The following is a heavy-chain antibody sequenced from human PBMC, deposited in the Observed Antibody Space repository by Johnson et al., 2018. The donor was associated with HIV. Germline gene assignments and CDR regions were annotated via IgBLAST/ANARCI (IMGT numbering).Heavy chain of an antibody. CDR1: GFTFSSYA. J-gene: IGHJ3*01. CDR3: ARGSRYTYDYEDVHLLQAFDV. D-gene: IGHD3-22*01. V-gene: IGHV3-30-3*01. Sequence: QVQLVESGGGVVQPERSLRLSCAASGFTFSSYAMHWVRQAPGKGLEWVAVISYDGSNKYYADSVKGRFTISRDSSKNTLYLQMTSLRAEDTAVYYCARGSRYTYDYEDVHLLQAFDVWGQGTMVTVSS. CDR2: ISYDGSNK.